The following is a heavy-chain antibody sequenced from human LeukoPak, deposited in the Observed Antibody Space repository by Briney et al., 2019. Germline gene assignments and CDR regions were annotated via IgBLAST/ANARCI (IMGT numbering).Heavy chain of an antibody. CDR3: ARDFPEGNGAIAMIRGVRLHRRTYFDY. D-gene: IGHD3-10*01. CDR1: GGSFSGYY. J-gene: IGHJ4*02. Sequence: SETLSLTCAVYGGSFSGYYWSWIRQPPGKGLEWIGEINHSGSTNYNPSLKSRVTISVDTSKNQFSLKLSSVTAADTAVYYCARDFPEGNGAIAMIRGVRLHRRTYFDYWGQGTLVTVSS. V-gene: IGHV4-34*01. CDR2: INHSGST.